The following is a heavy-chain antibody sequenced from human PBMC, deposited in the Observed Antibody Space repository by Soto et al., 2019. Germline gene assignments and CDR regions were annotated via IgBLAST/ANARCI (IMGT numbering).Heavy chain of an antibody. J-gene: IGHJ6*02. D-gene: IGHD6-19*01. Sequence: QVQLVESGGGVVQPGRSLRLSCAASGFTFSSYGMHWVRQAPGKGLEWVAVISYDGSNKYYADSVKGRFTISRDNSKNPLHLQMNSLRAEDTAVYYCAKKRAVAGTGFEEGPEYYYYGMDVWGQGTTVTVSS. V-gene: IGHV3-30*18. CDR1: GFTFSSYG. CDR2: ISYDGSNK. CDR3: AKKRAVAGTGFEEGPEYYYYGMDV.